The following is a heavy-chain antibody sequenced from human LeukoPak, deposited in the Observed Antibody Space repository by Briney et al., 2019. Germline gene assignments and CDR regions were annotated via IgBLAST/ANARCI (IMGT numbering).Heavy chain of an antibody. V-gene: IGHV3-48*02. J-gene: IGHJ4*02. CDR3: ARAVSGSPGY. Sequence: GGSLRLSCAASGFTFSSFSMTWVRQAPGKGLEWVSYISSSSDTIYYADSVKGRFTISRDNAKNSLYLQMNSLRDEDTAVYYCARAVSGSPGYWRQGTLVTVSS. D-gene: IGHD6-19*01. CDR2: ISSSSDTI. CDR1: GFTFSSFS.